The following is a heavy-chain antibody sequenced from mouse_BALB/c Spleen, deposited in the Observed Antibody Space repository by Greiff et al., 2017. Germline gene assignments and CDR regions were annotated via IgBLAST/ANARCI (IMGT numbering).Heavy chain of an antibody. V-gene: IGHV1S41*01. CDR2: IAPGSGST. J-gene: IGHJ4*01. CDR1: GYTFTSYW. CDR3: AREDLYAMDY. Sequence: DLVKPGASVKLSCKASGYTFTSYWINWIKQRPGQGLEWLGRIAPGSGSTYYNEMFKGKATLTVDTSSSTAYIQLSSLSSEDSAVYFCAREDLYAMDYWGQGTSVTVSS.